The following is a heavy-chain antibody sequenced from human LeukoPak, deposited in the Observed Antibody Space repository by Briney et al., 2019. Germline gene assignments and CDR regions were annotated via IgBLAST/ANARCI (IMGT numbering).Heavy chain of an antibody. CDR3: AKPRAMTTGVGRYFDL. V-gene: IGHV3-23*01. CDR2: INGGGENT. Sequence: AGGSLRLSCAASGFTFTSYAMSWIRQAPGKGLEWVATINGGGENTYYADSVKGRFTISRDNSKNTLYLQMNSLRAEDTATYYCAKPRAMTTGVGRYFDLWGRGTLVTVSS. D-gene: IGHD1-1*01. J-gene: IGHJ2*01. CDR1: GFTFTSYA.